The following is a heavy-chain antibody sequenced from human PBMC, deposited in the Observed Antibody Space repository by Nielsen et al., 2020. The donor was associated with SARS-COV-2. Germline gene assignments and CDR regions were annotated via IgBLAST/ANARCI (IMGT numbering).Heavy chain of an antibody. Sequence: SLKISCAASGFNFDDYAMHWVRQAPGKGLEWVSGISWNSGSIGYADSVKGRFTISRDNAKNSLYLQMNSLRAEDTALYYCAKAPNPLAAAGYYYFDYWGQGTLVTVSS. V-gene: IGHV3-9*01. D-gene: IGHD6-13*01. CDR2: ISWNSGSI. CDR1: GFNFDDYA. CDR3: AKAPNPLAAAGYYYFDY. J-gene: IGHJ4*02.